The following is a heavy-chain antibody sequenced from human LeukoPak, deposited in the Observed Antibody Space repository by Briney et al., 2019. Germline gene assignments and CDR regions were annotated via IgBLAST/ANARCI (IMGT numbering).Heavy chain of an antibody. CDR3: AKARSLGVTAAIIY. CDR2: VSDSDENT. D-gene: IGHD2-2*02. Sequence: GGSLRLSCAASGFTFSSFAMSWVRQAPGKGLEWVSSVSDSDENTYYADSVKGRFTISRDNSKNTLFLQMDTLRVDDTAVYYCAKARSLGVTAAIIYWGQGTLVTVSS. J-gene: IGHJ4*02. V-gene: IGHV3-23*01. CDR1: GFTFSSFA.